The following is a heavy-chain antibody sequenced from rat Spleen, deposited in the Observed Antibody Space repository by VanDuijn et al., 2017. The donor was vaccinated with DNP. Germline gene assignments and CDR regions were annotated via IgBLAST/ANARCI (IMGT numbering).Heavy chain of an antibody. D-gene: IGHD4-3*01. CDR3: VRWNSGHFDY. Sequence: EVQLVESGGGLVQPGRSMKLSCAASGFTFSHYDMAWVRQAPTKGLEWVASITNSGGVTYYRDSVKGRFTISRDNAKSTLYLQMNSLRSEDMATYYCVRWNSGHFDYWGQGVMVTVSS. CDR2: ITNSGGVT. V-gene: IGHV5-25*01. J-gene: IGHJ2*01. CDR1: GFTFSHYD.